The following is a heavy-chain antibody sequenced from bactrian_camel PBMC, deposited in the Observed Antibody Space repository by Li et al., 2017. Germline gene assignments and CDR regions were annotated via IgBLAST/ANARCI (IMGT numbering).Heavy chain of an antibody. CDR3: AADRRGRWIGNNY. V-gene: IGHV3S53*01. Sequence: HVQLVESGGGLVQPGGSLRLSCEASGYNGNCMGWFRQAPEKEREGVAFINSDRSTTYADSVKGRFTISKDYAKNTLYLQMNSLKPEDTAMYYCAADRRGRWIGNNYWGQGTQVTVS. CDR2: INSDRST. D-gene: IGHD1*01. J-gene: IGHJ4*01. CDR1: GYNGNC.